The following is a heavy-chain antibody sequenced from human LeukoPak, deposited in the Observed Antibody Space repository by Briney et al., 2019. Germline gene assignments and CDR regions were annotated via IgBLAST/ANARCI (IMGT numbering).Heavy chain of an antibody. D-gene: IGHD5-12*01. CDR3: AKEGGGYRLYEF. CDR1: GFSFSNYG. CDR2: ISGRAINK. V-gene: IGHV3-48*04. Sequence: GGSLRLSCAAAGFSFSNYGRDWVRQTPERGLEWISYISGRAINKNYADSVKGRFTISRDDAENALYLQMNNLRAEDTAVYYCAKEGGGYRLYEFWGQGTLVTVSS. J-gene: IGHJ4*02.